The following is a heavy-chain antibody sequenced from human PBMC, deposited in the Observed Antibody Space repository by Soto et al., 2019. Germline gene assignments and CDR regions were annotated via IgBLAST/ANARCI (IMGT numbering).Heavy chain of an antibody. D-gene: IGHD1-26*01. J-gene: IGHJ4*02. CDR3: ATASGSYRPLNY. CDR2: ISVYNDNT. V-gene: IGHV1-18*04. Sequence: ASVKVSCKASGYTFTSHRINWVRQGPGQGLEWMGWISVYNDNTNYAQRLQGRVSMTADTTTSTAYMELRGLTSDDTAIYYCATASGSYRPLNYWGQGALVTVSS. CDR1: GYTFTSHR.